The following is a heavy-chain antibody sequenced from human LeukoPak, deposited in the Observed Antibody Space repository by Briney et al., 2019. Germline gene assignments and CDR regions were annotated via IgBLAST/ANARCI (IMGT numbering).Heavy chain of an antibody. Sequence: ASVKVSCKASGYTFTSYGISWVRQAPGQGLEWMGLINPSGSSTLYAQKFQGRVTMTRDMSTTTDYMELSSLRSEDTAVYYCARELRRDDIWGQGAMVTVSS. J-gene: IGHJ3*02. CDR1: GYTFTSYG. CDR2: INPSGSST. CDR3: ARELRRDDI. D-gene: IGHD2-15*01. V-gene: IGHV1-46*01.